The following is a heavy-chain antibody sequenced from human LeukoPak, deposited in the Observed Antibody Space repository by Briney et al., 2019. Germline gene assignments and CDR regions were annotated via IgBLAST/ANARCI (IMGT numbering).Heavy chain of an antibody. V-gene: IGHV4-59*08. D-gene: IGHD4-17*01. Sequence: SETLSLTCTVSGGSISSHYWSWIRQSPGKGLEWIGYIYYSGSTNYNPSLKSRVTISVDTSKNQFSLKLSSVTAADTAVYYCARQGNYGWFDPWGQGTLVTVSS. CDR3: ARQGNYGWFDP. CDR2: IYYSGST. CDR1: GGSISSHY. J-gene: IGHJ5*02.